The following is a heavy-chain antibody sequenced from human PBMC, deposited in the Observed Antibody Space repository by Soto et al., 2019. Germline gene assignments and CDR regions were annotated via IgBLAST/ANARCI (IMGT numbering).Heavy chain of an antibody. V-gene: IGHV3-21*01. CDR1: GFTFSSYS. CDR3: ARCTGTTCDAFDI. D-gene: IGHD1-1*01. Sequence: GGSLRLSCAASGFTFSSYSMNWVRQAPGKGLEWVSSISSSSYIYYADSVKGRFTISRDNAKNSLYLQMNSLRAEDTAVYYCARCTGTTCDAFDIWGQGTMVTVS. J-gene: IGHJ3*02. CDR2: ISSSSYI.